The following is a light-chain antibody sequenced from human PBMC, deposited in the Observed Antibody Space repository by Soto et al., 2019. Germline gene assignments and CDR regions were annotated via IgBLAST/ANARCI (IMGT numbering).Light chain of an antibody. Sequence: EIVLTQSPATLSLSPGERATLSCRASQCVSGYLAWYQQKPGEAPRLVFYDASNRATGIPARFSGSGSGTDFALSISSLEPEDFAVYYCQKRSNWPPVTFGGGTKVDIK. CDR3: QKRSNWPPVT. J-gene: IGKJ4*01. CDR2: DAS. CDR1: QCVSGY. V-gene: IGKV3-11*01.